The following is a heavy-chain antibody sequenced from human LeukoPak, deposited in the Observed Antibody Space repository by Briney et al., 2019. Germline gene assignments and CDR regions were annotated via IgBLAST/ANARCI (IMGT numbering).Heavy chain of an antibody. CDR2: ISYDGSNK. CDR1: GFTFSSYA. J-gene: IGHJ4*02. V-gene: IGHV3-30-3*01. D-gene: IGHD3-22*01. Sequence: GGSLRLSCAASGFTFSSYAMHWVRQAPGKGLEWVAVISYDGSNKYNADSVNGGFTISRDNTKNTLYMQRNSLRAEDTAVYYCARDTDYYDSSGPIDCWGQGTLVTVSS. CDR3: ARDTDYYDSSGPIDC.